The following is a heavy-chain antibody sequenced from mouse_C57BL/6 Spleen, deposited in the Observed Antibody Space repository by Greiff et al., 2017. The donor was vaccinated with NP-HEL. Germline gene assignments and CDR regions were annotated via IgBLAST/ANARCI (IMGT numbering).Heavy chain of an antibody. CDR1: GYTFTSYW. Sequence: QVQLQQSGAELVMPGASVKLSCKASGYTFTSYWMHWVKQRPGQGLEWIGEIDPSDSYTNYNQKFKGKSTLTVDKSSSTAYMQRSSLTSEDSAVYYCARNYYGSSGAMDYWGQGTSVTVSS. D-gene: IGHD1-1*01. CDR3: ARNYYGSSGAMDY. V-gene: IGHV1-69*01. J-gene: IGHJ4*01. CDR2: IDPSDSYT.